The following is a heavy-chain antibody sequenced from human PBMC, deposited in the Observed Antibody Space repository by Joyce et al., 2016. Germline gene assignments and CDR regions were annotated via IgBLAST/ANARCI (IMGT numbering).Heavy chain of an antibody. J-gene: IGHJ3*01. CDR1: GFAVSNSY. CDR3: ARVTSYYDSSGFDL. Sequence: DVQLVESGGGLVQPGGSLRLSCVASGFAVSNSYISWVRQAPGKGLGWVSVTYTGGSAFYADSVKGRFTISRHNFKNTVYIEINSLTAEDTAMYFCARVTSYYDSSGFDLWGQGTMVTVSS. D-gene: IGHD3-22*01. V-gene: IGHV3-53*04. CDR2: TYTGGSA.